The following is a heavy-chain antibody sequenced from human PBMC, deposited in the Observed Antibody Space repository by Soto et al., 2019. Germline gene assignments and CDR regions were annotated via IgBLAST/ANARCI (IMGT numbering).Heavy chain of an antibody. V-gene: IGHV4-39*01. Sequence: SETLSLTCTVSGGSISSDNFYWVWIRQPPGKGLEWIGNFYFSGSTYYNPSLKSRVTISVNTSKNQFSLKLTSVTAADTAVYYCARHLRWLQLRYFDYWGQGTLVTVSS. J-gene: IGHJ4*02. CDR2: FYFSGST. CDR1: GGSISSDNFY. CDR3: ARHLRWLQLRYFDY. D-gene: IGHD5-12*01.